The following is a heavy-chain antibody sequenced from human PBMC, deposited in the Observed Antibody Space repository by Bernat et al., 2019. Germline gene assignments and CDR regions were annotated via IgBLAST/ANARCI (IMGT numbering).Heavy chain of an antibody. CDR1: GFTFSSYS. CDR2: ILYDGSNE. J-gene: IGHJ6*02. CDR3: ARADHYGMDV. Sequence: QVQLVESGGGVVQPGRSLRLSCAASGFTFSSYSMHWVRHAPGKGLVWVAGILYDGSNEYYADSVESRITNYRNNSKNTLYLQMNSVGAEDTAVYYCARADHYGMDVWGQGTTVTVSS. V-gene: IGHV3-30-3*01.